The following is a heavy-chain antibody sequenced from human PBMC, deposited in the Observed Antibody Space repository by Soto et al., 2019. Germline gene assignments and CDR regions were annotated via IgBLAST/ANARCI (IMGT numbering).Heavy chain of an antibody. D-gene: IGHD3-16*01. Sequence: GASAKVSCKASGYMFTAYYIHWVRQAPGRGLEWLGWISPNSGDTSYAQKFQDWVTITRDTSTRTAYMELTRLKPDDTAVYYCARELGVAAGSAFDVWGQGTMVTVSS. J-gene: IGHJ3*01. V-gene: IGHV1-2*04. CDR1: GYMFTAYY. CDR3: ARELGVAAGSAFDV. CDR2: ISPNSGDT.